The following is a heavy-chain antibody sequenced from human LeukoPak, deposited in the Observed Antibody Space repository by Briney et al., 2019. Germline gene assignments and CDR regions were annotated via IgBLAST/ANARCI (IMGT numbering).Heavy chain of an antibody. J-gene: IGHJ6*02. CDR3: ARVVAAAGPPGYYYYYGMDV. D-gene: IGHD6-13*01. CDR2: IKQDGSEK. CDR1: GFTFSSYW. V-gene: IGHV3-7*04. Sequence: PGGSLRLSCAASGFTFSSYWMSWVRQAPGKGLEWVANIKQDGSEKYYVDSVKGRFTISRDNAKNSLYLQMNSLRAEDTAVYYCARVVAAAGPPGYYYYYGMDVWGQGTTVTVSS.